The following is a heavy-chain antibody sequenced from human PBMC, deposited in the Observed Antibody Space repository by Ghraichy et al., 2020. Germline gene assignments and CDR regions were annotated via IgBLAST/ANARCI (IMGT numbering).Heavy chain of an antibody. D-gene: IGHD7-27*01. CDR2: SCLNGACM. V-gene: IGHV3-9*01. CDR3: AKEISTLGMSSLDY. J-gene: IGHJ4*02. Sequence: LSLTCVGSGFTFGRYPMHWVRQAPGRGLEWVSGSCLNGACMGYADSVKGRFTISRDDAKNSLYLQMNDLRGEDTALYYCAKEISTLGMSSLDYWGQGTLVTVSS. CDR1: GFTFGRYP.